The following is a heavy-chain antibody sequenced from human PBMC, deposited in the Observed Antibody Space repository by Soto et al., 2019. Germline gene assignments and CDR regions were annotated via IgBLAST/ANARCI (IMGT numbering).Heavy chain of an antibody. Sequence: LSLTCTVSGGSISSSSYYWGWIRQPPGKGLEWIGSIYYSGSTYYNPSLKSRVTISVDTSKNQFSLKLSSVTAADTAVYYCARDIPPYDSSGYRSDFDYWGQG. CDR1: GGSISSSSYY. CDR3: ARDIPPYDSSGYRSDFDY. J-gene: IGHJ4*02. V-gene: IGHV4-39*07. CDR2: IYYSGST. D-gene: IGHD3-22*01.